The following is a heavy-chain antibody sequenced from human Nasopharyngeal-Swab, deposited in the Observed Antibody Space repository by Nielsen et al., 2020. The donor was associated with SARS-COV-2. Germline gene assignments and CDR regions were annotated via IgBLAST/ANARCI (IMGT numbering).Heavy chain of an antibody. CDR1: GFTVSSNY. CDR3: ARVGNYDSSGHWPPFDY. J-gene: IGHJ4*02. CDR2: IYSGGST. D-gene: IGHD3-22*01. V-gene: IGHV3-53*01. Sequence: GESLKISCAASGFTVSSNYMSWVRQAPGKGLEWVSVIYSGGSTYYADSVKGRFTISRDNSKNTLYLQMNSLRAEDTAVYYCARVGNYDSSGHWPPFDYWGQGTLVTVSS.